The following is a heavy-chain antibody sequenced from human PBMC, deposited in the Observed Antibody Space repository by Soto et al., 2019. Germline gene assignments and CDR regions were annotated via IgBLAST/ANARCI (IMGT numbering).Heavy chain of an antibody. CDR3: AASVGYCSSTSCYGAYNWFDP. CDR1: GYTFTGYY. Sequence: ASVKVSCKASGYTFTGYYMHWVRQAPGQGLEWMGWINPNSGGTNYAQKFQGRVTMTRDTSISTAYMELSRLRSDDTAVYYCAASVGYCSSTSCYGAYNWFDPWGQGTLVTVSS. V-gene: IGHV1-2*02. CDR2: INPNSGGT. D-gene: IGHD2-2*01. J-gene: IGHJ5*02.